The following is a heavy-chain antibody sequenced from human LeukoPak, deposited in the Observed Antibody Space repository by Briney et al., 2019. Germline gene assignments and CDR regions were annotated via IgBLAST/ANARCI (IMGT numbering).Heavy chain of an antibody. CDR3: ARDLDLYGIAVAATHSRYYYYGMDV. V-gene: IGHV3-30*04. CDR1: GFTFSSYA. Sequence: PGRSLRLSCAASGFTFSSYAMHWVRQAPGKGLEWVAVISYDGSNKYYADSVKGRFTISRDNSKNTLYLQMNSLRAEDTAVYYCARDLDLYGIAVAATHSRYYYYGMDVWGQGTTVTVSS. J-gene: IGHJ6*02. D-gene: IGHD6-19*01. CDR2: ISYDGSNK.